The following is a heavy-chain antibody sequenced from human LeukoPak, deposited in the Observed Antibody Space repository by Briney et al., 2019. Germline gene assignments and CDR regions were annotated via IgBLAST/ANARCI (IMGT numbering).Heavy chain of an antibody. V-gene: IGHV4-4*07. D-gene: IGHD3-10*01. CDR1: GVSMSGYY. J-gene: IGHJ4*02. CDR3: ARGNYYGSASRGGFDY. Sequence: SETLSLTYSVSGVSMSGYYWSWIRQPAGKGLEWIGRFNTRGITTYNSSLKTRVIISLDNSKNQFYLTLTSVTAADTAVYYCARGNYYGSASRGGFDYWGQGILVTVSA. CDR2: FNTRGIT.